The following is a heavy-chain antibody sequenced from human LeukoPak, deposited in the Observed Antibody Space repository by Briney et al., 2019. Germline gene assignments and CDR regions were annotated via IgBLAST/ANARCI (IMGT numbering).Heavy chain of an antibody. CDR1: GFTFSSYS. V-gene: IGHV3-48*04. Sequence: GGSLRLSCAASGFTFSSYSMNWVRQAPGKGLGWVSYISSSSSTIYYADSVKGRSTISRDNAKNSLYLQMNSLRAEDTAVYYCARDRDYGDPEFDYWGQGTLVTVSS. D-gene: IGHD4-17*01. CDR2: ISSSSSTI. CDR3: ARDRDYGDPEFDY. J-gene: IGHJ4*02.